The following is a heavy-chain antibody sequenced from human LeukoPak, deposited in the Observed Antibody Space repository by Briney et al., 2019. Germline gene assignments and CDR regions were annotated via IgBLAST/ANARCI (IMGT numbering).Heavy chain of an antibody. D-gene: IGHD3-22*01. V-gene: IGHV3-23*01. CDR3: AKDRPNYYGSNGHYYRRDGDY. J-gene: IGHJ4*02. CDR1: GFTFSIYA. CDR2: ITSSGDGT. Sequence: PGGSLRLSCAASGFTFSIYAMSWVRQAPGKGLQWVSSITSSGDGTYYADSAKGRFTISRDNSENMLYPQMNSLRVEDTAVYFCAKDRPNYYGSNGHYYRRDGDYWGQGTLVTVSS.